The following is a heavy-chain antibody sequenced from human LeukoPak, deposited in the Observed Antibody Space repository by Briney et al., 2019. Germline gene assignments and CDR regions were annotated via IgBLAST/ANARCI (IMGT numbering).Heavy chain of an antibody. CDR2: TYYSGST. D-gene: IGHD5-18*01. V-gene: IGHV4-30-4*08. Sequence: PSETLSLTCTVSGSSISSSSYYWGWIRQPPGKGLEWIVYTYYSGSTYYNPSLKSRVTISVDTSKNQFSLKLSSVTAADTAVYYCARDLGYGPLFDCWGQGTLVTVSS. CDR1: GSSISSSSYY. CDR3: ARDLGYGPLFDC. J-gene: IGHJ4*02.